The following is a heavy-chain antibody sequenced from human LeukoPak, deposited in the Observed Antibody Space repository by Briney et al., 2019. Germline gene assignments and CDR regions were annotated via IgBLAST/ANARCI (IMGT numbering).Heavy chain of an antibody. J-gene: IGHJ5*02. D-gene: IGHD3-10*01. V-gene: IGHV4-39*01. CDR2: IYYSGST. Sequence: SETLSLTCTVSGGSISSSSYYWGWIRQPPGKGLEWIGSIYYSGSTYYNPSLKSRVTISVDTSKNQFSLKLSSVTAADTAVYYCARTSITMVRGVRLGWFDPWGQGTLVTVSS. CDR3: ARTSITMVRGVRLGWFDP. CDR1: GGSISSSSYY.